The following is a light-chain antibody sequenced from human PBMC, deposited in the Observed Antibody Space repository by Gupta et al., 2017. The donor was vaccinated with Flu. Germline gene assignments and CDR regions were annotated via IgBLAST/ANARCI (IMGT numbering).Light chain of an antibody. J-gene: IGLJ3*02. CDR1: SIGDES. CDR2: ANR. V-gene: IGLV3-21*02. Sequence: SYVLTQPPSVSVSPGQTARITCGGDSIGDESVYWYQQRPGQAHVLVVYANRDRPAGITERFSGSTSGNTATLTISRVEAGEEDDYYCQEWDSSVDWVFGGGTKMTVL. CDR3: QEWDSSVDWV.